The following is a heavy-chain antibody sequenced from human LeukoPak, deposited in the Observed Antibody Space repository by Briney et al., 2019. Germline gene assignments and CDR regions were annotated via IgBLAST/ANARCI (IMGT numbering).Heavy chain of an antibody. CDR3: TRGGGYSYY. V-gene: IGHV3-48*04. CDR2: ISTGGNTI. CDR1: GFTFRSYS. J-gene: IGHJ4*02. D-gene: IGHD2-15*01. Sequence: PGGSLRISCAASGFTFRSYSMNWVRQAPGKGLEWVSYISTGGNTIYYADSVKGRFTFSRDNAKNSLYLQMNSLRAEDTAVYYCTRGGGYSYYWGQGTLVTVSS.